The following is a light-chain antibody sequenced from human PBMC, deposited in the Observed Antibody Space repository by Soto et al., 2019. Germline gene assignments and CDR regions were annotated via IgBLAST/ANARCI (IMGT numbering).Light chain of an antibody. Sequence: DIQMTQSPSTLSASVGDRVTITCRASQSIGSYLAWYQQKPGKAPKVLIYKASSLESGVPSRFSGRGSGTEFTLAISSLQPEDFATYYCQQYNSYSWTFGQGTKVEIK. J-gene: IGKJ1*01. CDR3: QQYNSYSWT. CDR2: KAS. CDR1: QSIGSY. V-gene: IGKV1-5*03.